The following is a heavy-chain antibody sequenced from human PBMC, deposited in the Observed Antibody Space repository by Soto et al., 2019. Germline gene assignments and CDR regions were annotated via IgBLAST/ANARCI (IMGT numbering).Heavy chain of an antibody. CDR2: ISDSGSA. Sequence: SETLSLTCTVSGDSVSSSLYYWSWIRQPPGKRLEWIGNISDSGSATYNPSLRSRLTMSMHTSKNQFSLRLSSVTTADTAVYYCARSVRSDFDRTDDFWGQGTLVTVS. J-gene: IGHJ4*02. V-gene: IGHV4-61*01. CDR3: ARSVRSDFDRTDDF. D-gene: IGHD2-21*02. CDR1: GDSVSSSLYY.